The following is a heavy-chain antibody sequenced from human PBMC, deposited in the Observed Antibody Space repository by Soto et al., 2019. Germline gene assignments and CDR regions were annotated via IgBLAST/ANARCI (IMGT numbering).Heavy chain of an antibody. Sequence: SVKVSCKASGGTFSSYTINWVRQAPGQGLEWMGGIIPIFGTTNYAQKFQGRVMITADESTSTAYVELSSLRSEDTAVYYCARGSEVIAAAGLFDYWGPGTLVTVSS. V-gene: IGHV1-69*13. CDR3: ARGSEVIAAAGLFDY. CDR1: GGTFSSYT. D-gene: IGHD6-13*01. CDR2: IIPIFGTT. J-gene: IGHJ4*02.